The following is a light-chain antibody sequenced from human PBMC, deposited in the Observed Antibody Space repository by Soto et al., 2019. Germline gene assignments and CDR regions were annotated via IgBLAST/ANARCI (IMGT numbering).Light chain of an antibody. CDR2: WAS. V-gene: IGKV4-1*01. J-gene: IGKJ2*01. CDR1: QSVLSSSNNKNF. Sequence: DIVMTQSPDSLAVSLGERATINCKSSQSVLSSSNNKNFLAWYQQKPGQSPKLLIYWASTRESGVPDRFSGSGSGTDFTLTISSLQAEDVPVYYCQQYYSIPYTFGQGTKLEIK. CDR3: QQYYSIPYT.